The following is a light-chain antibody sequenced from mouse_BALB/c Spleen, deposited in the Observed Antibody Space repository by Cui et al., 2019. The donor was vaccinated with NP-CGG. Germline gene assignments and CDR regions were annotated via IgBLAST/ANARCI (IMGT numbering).Light chain of an antibody. CDR3: ALWYSNHWV. V-gene: IGLV1*01. CDR2: GTN. J-gene: IGLJ1*01. CDR1: TGAVTTSNY. Sequence: QAVVTQESALTTSPGETVTLTCRSSTGAVTTSNYANWVQEKPDHLFTGLIGGTNNRVPGVPARFSGSLIGDKAALTITGAQTEDEAMYFCALWYSNHWVFGGGTILTV.